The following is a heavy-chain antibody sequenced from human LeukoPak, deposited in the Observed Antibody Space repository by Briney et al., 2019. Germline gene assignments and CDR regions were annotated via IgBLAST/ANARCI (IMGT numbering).Heavy chain of an antibody. V-gene: IGHV1-18*01. D-gene: IGHD3-22*01. J-gene: IGHJ4*02. Sequence: ASVKVSCKASGYTFTNYGITWVRQASGQGLEWMGWISAYNGNTNYAQKLQGRVTMTTDTSTSTAYMELRSLRSDDTAVYYCARDPGYYDSSGYPDYWGQGTLVTVSS. CDR1: GYTFTNYG. CDR2: ISAYNGNT. CDR3: ARDPGYYDSSGYPDY.